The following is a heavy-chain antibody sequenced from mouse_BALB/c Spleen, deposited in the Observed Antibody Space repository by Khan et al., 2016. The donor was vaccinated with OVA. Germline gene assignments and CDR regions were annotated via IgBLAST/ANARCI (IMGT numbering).Heavy chain of an antibody. CDR2: IWGDGTT. CDR1: GFSLTSYG. V-gene: IGHV2-3*01. CDR3: DKSTPDYYSLDY. Sequence: VQLVESGPGLVAPSQSLSITCTVSGFSLTSYGVNWVRQPPGKGLDWLGVIWGDGTTNYHSPLNSRLIISKDNSTSQVFLKLNSLQTEDTATYYCDKSTPDYYSLDYWGQGTSVTVSS. J-gene: IGHJ4*01.